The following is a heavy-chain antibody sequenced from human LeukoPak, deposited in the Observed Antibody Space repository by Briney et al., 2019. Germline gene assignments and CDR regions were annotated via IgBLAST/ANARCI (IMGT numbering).Heavy chain of an antibody. Sequence: SGGSLRLSCAASGFTVSSNYMSWVRQAPGKGLEWVSVIYSGGSTYYADSVKGRFTISRDNSKNTLYLQMNSLRAEDTAVYYCARGDHYDILSGYSSASYFDYWGQGTLVTVSS. CDR3: ARGDHYDILSGYSSASYFDY. CDR2: IYSGGST. D-gene: IGHD3-9*01. J-gene: IGHJ4*02. CDR1: GFTVSSNY. V-gene: IGHV3-66*01.